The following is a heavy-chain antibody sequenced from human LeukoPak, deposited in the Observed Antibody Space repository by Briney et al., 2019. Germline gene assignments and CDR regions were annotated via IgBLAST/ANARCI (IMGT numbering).Heavy chain of an antibody. J-gene: IGHJ4*02. CDR3: ARAGYSYGYYYFDY. Sequence: SETLSLTCTVSGGSISSDYWSWIRQPAGKELEWIGRIYTSGSTNCNPSLKSRVTMSLDTSKNQFSLKLSSVTAADTAMYYCARAGYSYGYYYFDYWGQGTLVTVSS. CDR2: IYTSGST. V-gene: IGHV4-4*07. D-gene: IGHD5-18*01. CDR1: GGSISSDY.